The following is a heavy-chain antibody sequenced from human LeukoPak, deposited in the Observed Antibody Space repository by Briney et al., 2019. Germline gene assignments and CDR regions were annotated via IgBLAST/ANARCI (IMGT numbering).Heavy chain of an antibody. CDR2: ISSSSSYI. V-gene: IGHV3-21*04. CDR1: GFTFSSYS. CDR3: AQDLRFLEWLQPPVDY. J-gene: IGHJ4*02. D-gene: IGHD3-3*01. Sequence: SGGSLRLSCAASGFTFSSYSMNWVRQAPGKGLEWVPSISSSSSYIYYADSVEGRFTISRDNAKNSLYLQMNSLRAEDTAVYYCAQDLRFLEWLQPPVDYWGQGTLVTVSS.